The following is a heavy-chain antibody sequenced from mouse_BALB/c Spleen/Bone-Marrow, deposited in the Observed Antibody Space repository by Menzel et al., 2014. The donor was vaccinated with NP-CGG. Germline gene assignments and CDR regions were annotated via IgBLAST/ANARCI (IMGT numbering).Heavy chain of an antibody. V-gene: IGHV5-12-1*01. D-gene: IGHD2-2*01. Sequence: DVKLVESGGGLVKPGGSLKLSCAASGFAFRGNDMSWVRQTPEKRLEWVAYISSGGGSTYYPDTVKGRFTISRDNAKNTLYLQMNSLKSEDTAMYYCARQRGYAYAMDYWGQGTSVTVSS. CDR3: ARQRGYAYAMDY. CDR1: GFAFRGND. CDR2: ISSGGGST. J-gene: IGHJ4*01.